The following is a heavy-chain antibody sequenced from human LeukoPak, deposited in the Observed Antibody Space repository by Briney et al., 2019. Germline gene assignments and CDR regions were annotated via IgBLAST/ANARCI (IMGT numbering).Heavy chain of an antibody. J-gene: IGHJ1*01. D-gene: IGHD3-10*01. CDR2: IKSKTDGGTT. CDR1: GFSFSNYA. Sequence: GGSLRLSCAASGFSFSNYAMSRVRQAPGKGMEWVGRIKSKTDGGTTDYAAPVKGRFNISRDNSKNTLYLQMNSLKTEDTAVYYCTTLARGSPWGQGTLVTVSS. V-gene: IGHV3-15*01. CDR3: TTLARGSP.